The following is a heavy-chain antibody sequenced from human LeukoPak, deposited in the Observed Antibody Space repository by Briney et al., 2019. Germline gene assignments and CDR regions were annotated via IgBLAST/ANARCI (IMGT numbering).Heavy chain of an antibody. V-gene: IGHV3-66*01. Sequence: GGSLRLSCAASGFTVSSNYMSWVRQAPGKGLEWVSVIYSGGSTYYADSVKGRFTISRDNSKNTLYLQMNSLRAEDTAVYYCARVLLYGSGSYPLYYYGMDVWGQGTTVTVSS. J-gene: IGHJ6*02. D-gene: IGHD3-10*01. CDR2: IYSGGST. CDR3: ARVLLYGSGSYPLYYYGMDV. CDR1: GFTVSSNY.